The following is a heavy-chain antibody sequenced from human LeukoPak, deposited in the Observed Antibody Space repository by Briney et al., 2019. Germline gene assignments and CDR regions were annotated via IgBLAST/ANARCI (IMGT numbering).Heavy chain of an antibody. J-gene: IGHJ4*02. CDR3: AKGPLRGTAAAIDY. Sequence: GKSLRLSCAASGFTFNNYGMHWVRQAPGKGLEWVAVISYDGRNKHYPDSVKGRYTISRDISTDTLWLQMDSLRTEDTAVYYCAKGPLRGTAAAIDYWGQGTLVTVSS. CDR2: ISYDGRNK. D-gene: IGHD2-2*01. V-gene: IGHV3-30*18. CDR1: GFTFNNYG.